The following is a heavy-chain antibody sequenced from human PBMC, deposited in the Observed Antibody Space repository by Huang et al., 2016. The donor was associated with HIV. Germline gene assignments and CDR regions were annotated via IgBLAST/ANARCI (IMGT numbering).Heavy chain of an antibody. Sequence: AASGFTFSSYGMHWVRQAPGKGLEWVAVISYDGKTKYYADSVKGRFSISRDNSKTTGYLQLNSLRVEDTAVYYCAEGGSAAAVLDFWGQGTLVTVSS. CDR1: GFTFSSYG. CDR2: ISYDGKTK. CDR3: AEGGSAAAVLDF. V-gene: IGHV3-30*18. D-gene: IGHD6-13*01. J-gene: IGHJ4*02.